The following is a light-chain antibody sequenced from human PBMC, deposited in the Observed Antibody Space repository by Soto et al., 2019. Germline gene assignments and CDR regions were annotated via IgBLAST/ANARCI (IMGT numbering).Light chain of an antibody. CDR1: QSVLYSSNNKNY. J-gene: IGKJ1*01. CDR3: QQYYSPWT. CDR2: WAS. Sequence: DIVMTQSRDSLAVSLGEWATINCKSSQSVLYSSNNKNYLAWYQQKPGQPPKLLIYWASIRESGVPDRFRGSGSGTDFTLTISNLQAEDVAVYYCQQYYSPWTFGQGTKGQIK. V-gene: IGKV4-1*01.